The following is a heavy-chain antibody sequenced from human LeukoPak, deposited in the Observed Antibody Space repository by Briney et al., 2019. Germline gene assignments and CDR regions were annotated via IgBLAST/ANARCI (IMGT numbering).Heavy chain of an antibody. Sequence: RGAPRLSLVATRLPFIRCLGYSGPQDPGKGVVWGSPINRAWSRTSYADSVKGRFTISRDNAKNTLYLQIYSLRAEDTAVYYCARGDETDYYDRSGYYHYFDYWGQGTLVTVSS. CDR3: ARGDETDYYDRSGYYHYFDY. D-gene: IGHD3-22*01. CDR2: INRAWSRT. CDR1: RLPFIRCL. V-gene: IGHV3-74*01. J-gene: IGHJ4*02.